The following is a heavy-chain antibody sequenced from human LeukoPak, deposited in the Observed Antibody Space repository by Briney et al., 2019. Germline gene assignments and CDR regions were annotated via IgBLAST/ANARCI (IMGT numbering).Heavy chain of an antibody. CDR2: MNPNSGNT. CDR1: GYTFTSYD. CDR3: ARGRGATTVFDY. V-gene: IGHV1-8*01. Sequence: ASVKVSCKASGYTFTSYDINWVRQATGQGLEWMGWMNPNSGNTGYAQKFQGRVTMTRNTSISTAYMELSSLRSEDTAVYYCARGRGATTVFDYWGQGNLVTVSS. D-gene: IGHD5-12*01. J-gene: IGHJ4*02.